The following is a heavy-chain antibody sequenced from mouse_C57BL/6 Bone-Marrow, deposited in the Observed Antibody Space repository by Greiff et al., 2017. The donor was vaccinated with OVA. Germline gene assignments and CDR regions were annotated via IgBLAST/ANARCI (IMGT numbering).Heavy chain of an antibody. V-gene: IGHV1-19*01. CDR1: GYTFTDYY. D-gene: IGHD4-1*01. CDR2: INPYNGGT. Sequence: VQLQQSGPVLVKPGASVKMSCKASGYTFTDYYMNWVKQSHGKSLEWIGVINPYNGGTSYNQKFKGKATLTDDKSSSTAYMELNSLTSEDSAVYYWARGYKLGPLFAYWGQGTLVTVSA. CDR3: ARGYKLGPLFAY. J-gene: IGHJ3*01.